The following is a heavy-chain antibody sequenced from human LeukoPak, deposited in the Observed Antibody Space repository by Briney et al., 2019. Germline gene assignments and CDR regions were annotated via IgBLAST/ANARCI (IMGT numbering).Heavy chain of an antibody. CDR1: GGSISSHY. CDR3: ARDRYCSSTSCPYYYYYMDV. CDR2: IYYSGST. D-gene: IGHD2-2*01. Sequence: SETLPLTCTVSGGSISSHYWSWIRQPPGKGLEWIGYIYYSGSTNYNPSLKSRVTISVDTSKNQFSLKLSSVTAADTAVYYYARDRYCSSTSCPYYYYYMDVWGKGTTVTVSS. J-gene: IGHJ6*03. V-gene: IGHV4-59*11.